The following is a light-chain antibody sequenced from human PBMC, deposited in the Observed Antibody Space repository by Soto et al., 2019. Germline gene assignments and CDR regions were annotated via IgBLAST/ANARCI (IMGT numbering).Light chain of an antibody. CDR3: QKYNSAPLFT. CDR1: QGISNY. V-gene: IGKV1-27*01. CDR2: AES. Sequence: DIQMTQSPSSLSASVGDRVTITCRASQGISNYLAWYQQKPGKVPKLLIYAESTLQSGVPSRFSGSGSGTYLTLTISSLQPEDVATYYCQKYNSAPLFTFGPGTKVDIK. J-gene: IGKJ3*01.